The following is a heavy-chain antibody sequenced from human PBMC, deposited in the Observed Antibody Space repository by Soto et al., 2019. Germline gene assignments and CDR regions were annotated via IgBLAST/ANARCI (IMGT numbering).Heavy chain of an antibody. CDR1: GGSISSYD. D-gene: IGHD6-6*01. J-gene: IGHJ4*02. Sequence: SETLSLTCTVPGGSISSYDCSWIRQPPGKGLEWIGYIYYSGSTNYNPSLKSRVTISVDTSKNQFSLKLSSVTAADTAVYYCARALSIADRPFDDWGQGTLVTVSS. CDR3: ARALSIADRPFDD. V-gene: IGHV4-59*01. CDR2: IYYSGST.